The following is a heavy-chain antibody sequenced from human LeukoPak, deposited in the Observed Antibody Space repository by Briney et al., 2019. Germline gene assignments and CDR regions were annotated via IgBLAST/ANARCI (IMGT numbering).Heavy chain of an antibody. CDR1: GFTFSSYG. Sequence: GGSLTLSCSASGFTFSSYGMHWVRQAPGKGLEYVSGISSNGGSTYYADSVKGRFTISRDNSKNTLYLQMSSLRPEDTAVYYCVKSRGGMVTGLYYFDYWGQGTLVTVSS. CDR3: VKSRGGMVTGLYYFDY. CDR2: ISSNGGST. D-gene: IGHD5-18*01. J-gene: IGHJ4*02. V-gene: IGHV3-64D*06.